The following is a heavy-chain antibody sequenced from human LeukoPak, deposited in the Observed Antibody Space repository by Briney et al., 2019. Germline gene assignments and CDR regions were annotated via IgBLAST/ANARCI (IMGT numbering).Heavy chain of an antibody. CDR3: ARDTMVRGVICHGMDV. Sequence: ASVKVSCKASGYTFTSYYMHWVRQAPGQGLEWMGIINPSGGSTSYAQKFQGRVTMTRDTSTSTVYMELSSLRSEDTAVYYCARDTMVRGVICHGMDVWGQGTTVTVSS. CDR2: INPSGGST. D-gene: IGHD3-10*01. CDR1: GYTFTSYY. J-gene: IGHJ6*02. V-gene: IGHV1-46*01.